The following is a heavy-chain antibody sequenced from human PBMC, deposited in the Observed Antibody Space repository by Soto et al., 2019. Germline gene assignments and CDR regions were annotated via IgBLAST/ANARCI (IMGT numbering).Heavy chain of an antibody. CDR2: ICYYGSNK. D-gene: IGHD1-7*01. J-gene: IGHJ4*02. CDR3: ARDTELELHY. CDR1: GFTFRNFA. V-gene: IGHV3-33*08. Sequence: GGSLRLSCAPSGFTFRNFAMSWVRQAPGKGLEWLSVICYYGSNKYYADSVNGRFTISRDNSKNTLYLQMNSLRAEDTAVYYCARDTELELHYWGQGTLVTVSS.